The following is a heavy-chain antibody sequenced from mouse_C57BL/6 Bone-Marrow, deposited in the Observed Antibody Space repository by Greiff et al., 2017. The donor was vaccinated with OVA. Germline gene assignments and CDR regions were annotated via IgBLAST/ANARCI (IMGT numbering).Heavy chain of an antibody. CDR1: GYAFSSSW. Sequence: QVQLQQSGPELVKPGASVKISCKASGYAFSSSWMNWVKQRPGKGLEWIGRIYPGDGDTNYNGKFKGKATLTADKSSSTAYMQLSSLTSEDSAVYFCARRTTVVATEWYFDVWGTGTTVTVSS. V-gene: IGHV1-82*01. D-gene: IGHD1-1*01. J-gene: IGHJ1*03. CDR3: ARRTTVVATEWYFDV. CDR2: IYPGDGDT.